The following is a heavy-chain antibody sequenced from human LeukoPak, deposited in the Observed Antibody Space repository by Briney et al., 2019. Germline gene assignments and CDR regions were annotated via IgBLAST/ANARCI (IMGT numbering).Heavy chain of an antibody. CDR1: GYTLTELS. CDR3: ATIGGYCSGGSCYGAED. Sequence: ASVEVSCKVSGYTLTELSMHWVRQAPGKGLEWMGGFDPEDGETIYAQKFQGRVTMTEDTSTDAAYMELSSLRSEDTAVYYCATIGGYCSGGSCYGAEDWGQGTLVTVSS. J-gene: IGHJ4*02. V-gene: IGHV1-24*01. D-gene: IGHD2-15*01. CDR2: FDPEDGET.